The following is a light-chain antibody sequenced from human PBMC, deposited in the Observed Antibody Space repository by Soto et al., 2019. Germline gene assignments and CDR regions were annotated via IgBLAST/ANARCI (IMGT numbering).Light chain of an antibody. CDR3: QQRSNWPPLIS. V-gene: IGKV3-11*01. CDR1: QSVTTY. J-gene: IGKJ5*01. Sequence: EIVLTHSPDTLSLSPWEIATLSCRASQSVTTYLAWYQQKPGHAPRLLIYDASNRATGIPARFSGSGSGTDFTLTIGSLEPEDFAVYYCQQRSNWPPLISFGQGTRLEIK. CDR2: DAS.